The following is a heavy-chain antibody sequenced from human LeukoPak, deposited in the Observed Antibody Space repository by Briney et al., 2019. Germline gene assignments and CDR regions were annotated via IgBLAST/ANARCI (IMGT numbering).Heavy chain of an antibody. D-gene: IGHD6-6*01. CDR3: ARSIAARPHYYYYMDV. V-gene: IGHV3-21*01. CDR1: GFTFSSYS. J-gene: IGHJ6*03. CDR2: ISSSSSYI. Sequence: GGSLRLSCAASGFTFSSYSMNWVRQAPGKGLEWVSSISSSSSYIYYADSVKGRFTISRDNAKNSLCLQMNSLRAEDTAVYYCARSIAARPHYYYYMDVWGKGTTVTVSS.